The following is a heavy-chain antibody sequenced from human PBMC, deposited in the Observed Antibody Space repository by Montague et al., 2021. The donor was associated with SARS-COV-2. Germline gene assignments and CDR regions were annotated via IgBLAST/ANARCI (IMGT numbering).Heavy chain of an antibody. CDR3: ARTSASSDY. J-gene: IGHJ4*02. CDR2: TYYRSKWYN. D-gene: IGHD1-26*01. CDR1: GDSVSRNSAA. Sequence: CAISGDSVSRNSAAWNWIRQSPSRGLEWLGRTYYRSKWYNDYAVSVKGRITINLDTSENQISLQLNSVTPEDTAVYYCARTSASSDYWGQGTLVTVSS. V-gene: IGHV6-1*01.